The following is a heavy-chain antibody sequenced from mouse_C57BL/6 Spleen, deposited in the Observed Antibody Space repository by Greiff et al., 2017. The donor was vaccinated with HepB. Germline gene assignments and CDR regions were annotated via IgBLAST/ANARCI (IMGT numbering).Heavy chain of an antibody. Sequence: QVQLQQSGPELVKPGASVKISCKASGYAFSSSWMNWVKQRPGKGLEWIGRIYPGDGDTNYNGKFKGKATLTADKSSSTAYMQLSSLTSEDSAVYCCATTAEALDYFDDWGQGTTLTVSS. CDR3: ATTAEALDYFDD. V-gene: IGHV1-82*01. J-gene: IGHJ2*01. D-gene: IGHD3-2*02. CDR2: IYPGDGDT. CDR1: GYAFSSSW.